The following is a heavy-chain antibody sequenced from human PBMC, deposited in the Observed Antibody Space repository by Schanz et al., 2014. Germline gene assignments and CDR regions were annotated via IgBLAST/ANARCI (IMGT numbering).Heavy chain of an antibody. V-gene: IGHV3-23*04. CDR3: ARWFLIRGVILDS. Sequence: EVQLVESGGGVVQPGRSLRLSCAASGFTFSTHAMAWVRQAPGKGLEWVSSINTGGDSTYYADSVKGRFTISRDNSRDTVYLQMNSLRADDTAMYYCARWFLIRGVILDSWGQGTLVTVSS. CDR2: INTGGDST. CDR1: GFTFSTHA. J-gene: IGHJ4*02. D-gene: IGHD3-10*01.